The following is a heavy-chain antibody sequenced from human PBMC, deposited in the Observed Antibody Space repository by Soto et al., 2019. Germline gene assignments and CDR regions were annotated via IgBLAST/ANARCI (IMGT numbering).Heavy chain of an antibody. D-gene: IGHD2-2*01. Sequence: QVQLQQWGAGLLKPSETLSLTCAVYGGSFSGYYWRWIRQPPGKGLEWIGEINHSGSTNYNPSLKSRVTISVDTSKDQFSRKLSSVTAADTAVYYCAREGGIVVVPAAVDPWGQGTLVTVSS. CDR3: AREGGIVVVPAAVDP. V-gene: IGHV4-34*01. CDR1: GGSFSGYY. CDR2: INHSGST. J-gene: IGHJ5*02.